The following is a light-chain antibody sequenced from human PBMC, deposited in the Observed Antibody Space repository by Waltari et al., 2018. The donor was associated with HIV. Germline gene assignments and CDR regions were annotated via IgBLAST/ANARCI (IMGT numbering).Light chain of an antibody. Sequence: ETVLTQSPGTLSLSPGERATLSCRASQSVSSSYLAWYQQKPGQAPRLLIYGASTRATGIPDRFSGSGSGTDFTRIINRLEPEDFAVYYCQQYGSSLSLTFGQGTKVEIK. J-gene: IGKJ1*01. CDR2: GAS. V-gene: IGKV3-20*01. CDR1: QSVSSSY. CDR3: QQYGSSLSLT.